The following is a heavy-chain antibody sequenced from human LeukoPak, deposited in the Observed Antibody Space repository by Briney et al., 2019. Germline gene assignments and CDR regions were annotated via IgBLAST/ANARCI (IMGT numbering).Heavy chain of an antibody. D-gene: IGHD3-16*02. V-gene: IGHV4-59*11. CDR2: IYYSGST. Sequence: SDTLSLTCTVSGGSISSHYWSWIRQPPGKGLEWIGYIYYSGSTNYNPSLKSRVTISVDTSKNQYTLKLSSVTAADTAVDYCGSSESSWGQGTLVTVSS. J-gene: IGHJ5*02. CDR3: GSSESS. CDR1: GGSISSHY.